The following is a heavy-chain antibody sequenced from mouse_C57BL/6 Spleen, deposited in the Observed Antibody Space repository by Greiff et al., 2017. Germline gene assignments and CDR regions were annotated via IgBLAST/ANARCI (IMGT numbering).Heavy chain of an antibody. D-gene: IGHD1-1*01. V-gene: IGHV1-72*01. CDR1: GYTFTSYW. Sequence: QVQLQQPGAELVKPGASVKLSCKASGYTFTSYWMHWVKQRPGRGLAWIGRIAPTSGGTKYNEKFKSKDTLTVDKPSSTAYMQRSSLTSEDSAVYYCARVITTVVEGYFDVWGTGTTVTVSS. J-gene: IGHJ1*03. CDR2: IAPTSGGT. CDR3: ARVITTVVEGYFDV.